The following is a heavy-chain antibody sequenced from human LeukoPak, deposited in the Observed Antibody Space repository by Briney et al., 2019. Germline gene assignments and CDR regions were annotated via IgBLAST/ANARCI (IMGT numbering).Heavy chain of an antibody. CDR2: INSDGGST. Sequence: GGSLRLSCAASGFTFSSYWMHWVRQAPGKGLVWVSRINSDGGSTSYAGPVKGRFTTPRANAKNTLYLQMNTLRPEDTPVYYCPRVLAPMGPPPDYWGHGTLVTVSP. V-gene: IGHV3-74*01. CDR3: PRVLAPMGPPPDY. CDR1: GFTFSSYW. J-gene: IGHJ4*01. D-gene: IGHD3-10*01.